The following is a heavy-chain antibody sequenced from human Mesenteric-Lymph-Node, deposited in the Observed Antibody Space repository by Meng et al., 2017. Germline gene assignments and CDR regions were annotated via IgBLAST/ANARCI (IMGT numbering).Heavy chain of an antibody. CDR1: GYTFTSYD. CDR3: ARGYSYGPSGWYFDL. D-gene: IGHD5-18*01. V-gene: IGHV1-8*03. J-gene: IGHJ2*01. CDR2: MNPNSGNT. Sequence: ASVKVSCKASGYTFTSYDIHWVRQATGQGLEWMGWMNPNSGNTGYAQKFQGRVTITRNTSISTAYMELSSLRSEDTAVYYCARGYSYGPSGWYFDLWGHGTLVTVSS.